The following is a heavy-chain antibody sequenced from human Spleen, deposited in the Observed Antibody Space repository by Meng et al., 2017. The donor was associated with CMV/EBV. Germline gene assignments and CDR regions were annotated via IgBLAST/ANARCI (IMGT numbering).Heavy chain of an antibody. D-gene: IGHD2-2*03. J-gene: IGHJ4*02. CDR1: GFTFGDYA. V-gene: IGHV3-49*04. CDR3: TSGYCSSTSCYKVY. CDR2: IRSKAYGGTT. Sequence: GESLKISCTASGFTFGDYAMSWVRQAPGKGLEWVGFIRSKAYGGTTEYAASVKGRFTISRDDSKSIAYLQMNSLKTEDTAVYYCTSGYCSSTSCYKVYWGQGTLVTVSS.